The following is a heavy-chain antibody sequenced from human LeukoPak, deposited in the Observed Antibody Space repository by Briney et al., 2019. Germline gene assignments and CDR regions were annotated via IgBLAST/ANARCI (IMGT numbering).Heavy chain of an antibody. CDR3: ARPYCSSTSCKRGGHLFY. CDR1: GYTFTSYY. CDR2: INPSGGST. J-gene: IGHJ4*02. D-gene: IGHD2-2*01. Sequence: ASVKVSCKASGYTFTSYYMHWVRQAPGQGLEWMGIINPSGGSTSYAQKFQGRVTMTRETSTSTVYMELSSLRSEDTAVYYCARPYCSSTSCKRGGHLFYWGQGTLVTVSS. V-gene: IGHV1-46*01.